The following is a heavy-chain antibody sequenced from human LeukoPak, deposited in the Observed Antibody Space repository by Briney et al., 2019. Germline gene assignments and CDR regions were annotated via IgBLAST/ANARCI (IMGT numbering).Heavy chain of an antibody. J-gene: IGHJ4*02. D-gene: IGHD1-7*01. V-gene: IGHV4-59*08. CDR3: ATGNWNYDY. Sequence: SETLSLTSTVSVASISNNYWSSIRQPPGKGLEWIGYISYSGSTNYNPSLNSRVTISINTSKTQFSLKLSSVTAADTVVYFCATGNWNYDYWGQGTLVTVSS. CDR1: VASISNNY. CDR2: ISYSGST.